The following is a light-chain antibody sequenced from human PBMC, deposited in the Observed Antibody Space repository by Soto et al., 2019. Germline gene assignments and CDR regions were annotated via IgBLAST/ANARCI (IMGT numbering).Light chain of an antibody. J-gene: IGLJ2*01. Sequence: QSVLTQPASVSGSPGQSITISCTGTSSDIGGYNYVSWYQQHPGKAPKLMIYEVSNRPSGLSNRFSGSKSGNTASLTISGLQAEDEADYYCSSYTSSSTQIFGGGTKVTVL. CDR2: EVS. CDR3: SSYTSSSTQI. CDR1: SSDIGGYNY. V-gene: IGLV2-14*01.